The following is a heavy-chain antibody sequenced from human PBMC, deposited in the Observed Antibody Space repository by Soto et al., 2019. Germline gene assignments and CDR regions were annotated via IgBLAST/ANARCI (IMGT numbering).Heavy chain of an antibody. D-gene: IGHD3-22*01. J-gene: IGHJ4*02. CDR1: GFTFSSYA. Sequence: PGGSLRLSCAASGFTFSSYAMSWVRQAPGKGLEWVSAISGSGGSTYYADSVKGRFTISRDNSKNTLYLQMNSLRAEDIVVYYCAKDRTVVVITNAFDYWGQGTLVTVSS. CDR2: ISGSGGST. V-gene: IGHV3-23*01. CDR3: AKDRTVVVITNAFDY.